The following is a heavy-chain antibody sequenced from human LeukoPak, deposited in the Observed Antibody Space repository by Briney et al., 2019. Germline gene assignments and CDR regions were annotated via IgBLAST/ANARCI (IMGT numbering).Heavy chain of an antibody. V-gene: IGHV4-39*01. Sequence: SETLSLTCTVSGGSISSSSYYWGWIRQPPGKGLEWIGSIYYSGSTYYNPSLKSRVTISVDTSKNQFSLKLSSVTAADTAVYYCARRIAAHFDYWGQGTLVTVSS. D-gene: IGHD6-25*01. J-gene: IGHJ4*02. CDR2: IYYSGST. CDR3: ARRIAAHFDY. CDR1: GGSISSSSYY.